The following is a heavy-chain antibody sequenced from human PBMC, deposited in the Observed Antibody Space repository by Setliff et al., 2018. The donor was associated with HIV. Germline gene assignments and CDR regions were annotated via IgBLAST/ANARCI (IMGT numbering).Heavy chain of an antibody. Sequence: SETLSLTCIVSGDAISNGLYWGWFRQPPGKGLEWIGTVSDSGSGHYNTPLNSRVTISVDTAKNQLSLKLTYVTAADTGVYYCAREDRINGSYDRFYYFGLDVLGQGTTVTVSS. CDR2: VSDSGSG. CDR1: GDAISNGLY. D-gene: IGHD3-3*01. CDR3: AREDRINGSYDRFYYFGLDV. J-gene: IGHJ6*01. V-gene: IGHV4-38-2*02.